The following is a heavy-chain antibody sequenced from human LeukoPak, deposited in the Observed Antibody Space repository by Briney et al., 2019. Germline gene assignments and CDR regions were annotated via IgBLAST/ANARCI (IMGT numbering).Heavy chain of an antibody. D-gene: IGHD1-26*01. J-gene: IGHJ4*02. CDR1: GGSISSSSYY. CDR3: AKLAGATPMYYFDY. Sequence: SETLSLTCTVSGGSISSSSYYWGWIRQPPGKGLEWIGSIYYSGSTYYNPSLKSRVTISVDTSKNQFSLKLSSVTAADTAVYYCAKLAGATPMYYFDYWGQGTLVTVSS. V-gene: IGHV4-39*01. CDR2: IYYSGST.